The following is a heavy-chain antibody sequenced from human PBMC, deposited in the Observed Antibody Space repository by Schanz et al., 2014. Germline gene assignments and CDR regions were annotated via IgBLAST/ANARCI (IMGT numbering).Heavy chain of an antibody. CDR2: IRQEGSEK. Sequence: VQLVESGGGVVQPGGSLRLSCAASGFTFSSYGMHWVRQAPGKGLEWVANIRQEGSEKYYVDSVKGRFTISRDNAKNSLYLQMNSLTADDTAVYYCARDKGGYYPFDYWGRGTLVTVSS. J-gene: IGHJ4*02. D-gene: IGHD3-3*01. CDR1: GFTFSSYG. V-gene: IGHV3-7*01. CDR3: ARDKGGYYPFDY.